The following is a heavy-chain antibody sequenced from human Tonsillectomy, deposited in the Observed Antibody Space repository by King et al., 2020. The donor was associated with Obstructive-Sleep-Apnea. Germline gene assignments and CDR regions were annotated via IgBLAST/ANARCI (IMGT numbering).Heavy chain of an antibody. CDR1: GYTFTSYG. Sequence: VQLVESEAEVKKPGASVKVSCKASGYTFTSYGISWVRQAPGQGLEWMGWISAYNGNTNYAQKLQGRVTMTTDTSTSTAYMELRSLRSDDTAVYYCARDYFDSSGYYPQPSDYWGQGTLVTVSS. CDR2: ISAYNGNT. D-gene: IGHD3-22*01. J-gene: IGHJ4*02. CDR3: ARDYFDSSGYYPQPSDY. V-gene: IGHV1-18*04.